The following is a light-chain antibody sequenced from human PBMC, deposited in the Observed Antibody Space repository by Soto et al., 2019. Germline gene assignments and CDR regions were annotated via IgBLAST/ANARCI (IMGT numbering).Light chain of an antibody. CDR2: EVT. J-gene: IGLJ1*01. Sequence: QSALTQPASVSGSPGQSITIFCTGTSSDVGGYDYVSWYQQHPDKAPKLMIYEVTNRPSGVSNRFSGSKSGNTASLTISGLLAEDEADYYCTSDTNSFTYVFGTGTKVTVL. CDR3: TSDTNSFTYV. CDR1: SSDVGGYDY. V-gene: IGLV2-14*01.